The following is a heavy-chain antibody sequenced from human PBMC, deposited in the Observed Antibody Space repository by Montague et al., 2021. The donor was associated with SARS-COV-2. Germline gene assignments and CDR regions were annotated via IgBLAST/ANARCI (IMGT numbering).Heavy chain of an antibody. CDR2: VHDSGST. CDR1: GGSIRNYF. V-gene: IGHV4-59*12. J-gene: IGHJ4*02. CDR3: ARDGTLYWYVTYFDY. Sequence: SETLSLTCSVSGGSIRNYFWSWIRQPPGKGLEWIGYVHDSGSTIYNPSLSSRVTIPVDTSKNQFYLTLSSVTAADTAVYYCARDGTLYWYVTYFDYWGQGALVTVSS. D-gene: IGHD2-8*02.